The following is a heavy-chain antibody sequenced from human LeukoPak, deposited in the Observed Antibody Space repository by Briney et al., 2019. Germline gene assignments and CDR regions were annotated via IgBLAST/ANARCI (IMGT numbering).Heavy chain of an antibody. V-gene: IGHV3-21*01. Sequence: GGSLRLSCAASGFTFSSYSMNWVRQAPGKGLEWVSSIISSSSYIYYADSVKGRFTISRDNAKNSLYLQMNSLRAEDTAVYYCARLIAARLYYYYGMDVWGQGTTVTVSS. CDR3: ARLIAARLYYYYGMDV. D-gene: IGHD6-6*01. J-gene: IGHJ6*02. CDR2: IISSSSYI. CDR1: GFTFSSYS.